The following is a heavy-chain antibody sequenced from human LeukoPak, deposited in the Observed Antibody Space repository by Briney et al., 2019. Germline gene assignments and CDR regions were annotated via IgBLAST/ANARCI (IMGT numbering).Heavy chain of an antibody. CDR3: ARETTGGGDEGHAFDI. V-gene: IGHV4-30-4*01. CDR1: GGSISSGGYY. J-gene: IGHJ3*02. CDR2: IYYSGST. D-gene: IGHD2-21*02. Sequence: PSETLSLTCTVSGGSISSGGYYWSWIRQPPGKGLEWIGYIYYSGSTYYNPSLKSRVTISVDTSKNQFSLKLSSVTAADTAVYYCARETTGGGDEGHAFDIWGQGTMVTVSS.